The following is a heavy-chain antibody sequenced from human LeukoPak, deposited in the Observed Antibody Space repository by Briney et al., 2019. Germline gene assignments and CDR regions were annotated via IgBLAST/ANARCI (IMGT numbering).Heavy chain of an antibody. Sequence: SETLSLTCTVSGGSISSGSYYWGWIRQPPGKGLEWIGNIYYSGITDYNPSLKSRVTISVDTSKNQFSLKLGSVTAADTAAYYCARVPPWYMDVWGKGTTITVSS. CDR3: ARVPPWYMDV. J-gene: IGHJ6*03. CDR2: IYYSGIT. CDR1: GGSISSGSYY. V-gene: IGHV4-39*07.